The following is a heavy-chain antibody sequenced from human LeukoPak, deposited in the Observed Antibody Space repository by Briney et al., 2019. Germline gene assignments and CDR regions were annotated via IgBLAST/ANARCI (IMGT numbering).Heavy chain of an antibody. CDR2: ISSSGSTI. CDR3: ARDGEGSGSSAY. Sequence: PGGSLRLSCAASGFTFSSYEMNWVRQAPGKGLEWVSYISSSGSTIYYADSVKGRFTISRDNAKNSLFLQMNSLRDEDTAVYYCARDGEGSGSSAYWGQGTLVTVSS. CDR1: GFTFSSYE. J-gene: IGHJ4*02. D-gene: IGHD3-10*01. V-gene: IGHV3-48*03.